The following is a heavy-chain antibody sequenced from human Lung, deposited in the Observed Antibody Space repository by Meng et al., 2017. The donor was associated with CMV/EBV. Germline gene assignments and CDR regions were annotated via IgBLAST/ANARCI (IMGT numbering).Heavy chain of an antibody. D-gene: IGHD3-22*01. Sequence: NFRKYSMSLVRQASGKGLEWVSVIRGAGGGTYYADSVKGRFTISRDNSKNALFLQMNSLIAEDTAVYYCAKDGLKDSSGYYPTPFDYWGQGTLVTVSS. CDR3: AKDGLKDSSGYYPTPFDY. J-gene: IGHJ4*02. V-gene: IGHV3-23*01. CDR1: NFRKYS. CDR2: IRGAGGGT.